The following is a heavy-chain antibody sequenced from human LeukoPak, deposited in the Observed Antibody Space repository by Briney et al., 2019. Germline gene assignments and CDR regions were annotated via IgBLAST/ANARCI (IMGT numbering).Heavy chain of an antibody. D-gene: IGHD3-9*01. Sequence: PGGSLRLSCAASGFTFTNVWMSWVRQAPGKGPEWVGRIKSKTDGETTDYAAPVKGRFSISRDDSKNTLYLQMNTLKTEDTAVYYCTTEGAQFLFSKYFVYFDSWGQGALVTVSS. J-gene: IGHJ4*02. V-gene: IGHV3-15*01. CDR1: GFTFTNVW. CDR2: IKSKTDGETT. CDR3: TTEGAQFLFSKYFVYFDS.